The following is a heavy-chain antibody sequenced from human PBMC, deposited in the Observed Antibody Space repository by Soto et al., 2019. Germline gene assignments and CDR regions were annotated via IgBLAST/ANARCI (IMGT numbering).Heavy chain of an antibody. CDR2: IKQDGSEK. V-gene: IGHV3-7*01. Sequence: EVQLVESGGGLVQPGGSLRLSCAASGFTFSSYWMSWVRQAPGKGLEWVANIKQDGSEKYYVDSVKGRFTISRDNAKNSLYLQMNSLRAEDTAVYYSARARPIVATINWFDPWGQGTLVTVSS. J-gene: IGHJ5*02. CDR1: GFTFSSYW. D-gene: IGHD5-12*01. CDR3: ARARPIVATINWFDP.